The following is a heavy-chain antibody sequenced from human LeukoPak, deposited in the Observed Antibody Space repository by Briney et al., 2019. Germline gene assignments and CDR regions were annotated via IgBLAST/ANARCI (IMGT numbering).Heavy chain of an antibody. CDR3: AKGPRIAAAARYFDY. CDR2: IRGSGGST. CDR1: GFTFSSYA. D-gene: IGHD6-13*01. Sequence: GGSLRLSCAASGFTFSSYAMSWVRQAPGTGLEWVSAIRGSGGSTYYADSVKGRFTISRDNSKNTLYVQMNSLRAEDTAVYYCAKGPRIAAAARYFDYWGQGTLVTVSS. J-gene: IGHJ4*02. V-gene: IGHV3-23*01.